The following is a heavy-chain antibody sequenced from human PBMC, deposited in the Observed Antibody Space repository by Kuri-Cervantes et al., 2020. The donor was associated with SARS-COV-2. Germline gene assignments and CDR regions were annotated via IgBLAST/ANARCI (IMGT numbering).Heavy chain of an antibody. D-gene: IGHD3-3*01. CDR1: GGSISNYY. CDR3: AKYGTDDYLSTYFGRGSWFDP. V-gene: IGHV4-59*01. J-gene: IGHJ5*02. Sequence: GSLRLSCIVSGGSISNYYWTWIRQSPGKGLEWIGDIYKSGSVKSNPSLKTRVTMSVDTSKNQFSLRLSSVTAADTAVYFCAKYGTDDYLSTYFGRGSWFDPWGQGTLVTVSS. CDR2: IYKSGSV.